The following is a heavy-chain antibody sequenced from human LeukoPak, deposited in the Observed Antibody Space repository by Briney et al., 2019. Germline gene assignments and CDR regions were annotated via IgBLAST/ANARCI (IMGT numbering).Heavy chain of an antibody. CDR2: FYVSGAT. Sequence: GGPLRLSGAASGFTVSGNYMGWVRKTPGKGLGWVSVFYVSGATYYAESVKGRFTISRDTYENTLLLQMNTLRVEDTAVYYCARLEKNSYYYMDVWGKGTTVTVSS. CDR3: ARLEKNSYYYMDV. J-gene: IGHJ6*03. CDR1: GFTVSGNY. D-gene: IGHD1-1*01. V-gene: IGHV3-53*01.